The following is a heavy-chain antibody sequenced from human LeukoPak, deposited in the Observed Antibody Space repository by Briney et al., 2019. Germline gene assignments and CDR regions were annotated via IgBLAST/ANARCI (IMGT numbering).Heavy chain of an antibody. CDR3: ASWSAAGDFDC. CDR1: GFTFSSYA. J-gene: IGHJ4*02. D-gene: IGHD6-13*01. CDR2: ISYDGSNK. V-gene: IGHV3-30*04. Sequence: PGRSLRLSCAASGFTFSSYAMHWVRQAPGKGLEWVAVISYDGSNKYYADSVKGRFTISRDNSKNTLYLQMNSLRAEDTAVYYCASWSAAGDFDCWGQGTLVTVSS.